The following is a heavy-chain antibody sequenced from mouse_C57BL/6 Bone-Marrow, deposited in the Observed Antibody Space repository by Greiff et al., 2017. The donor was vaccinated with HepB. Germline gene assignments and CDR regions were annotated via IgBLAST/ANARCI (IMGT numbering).Heavy chain of an antibody. Sequence: EVQLQQSGTVLARPGASVKMSCKTSGYTFTSYWMHWVKQRPGQGLEWIGAIYPGNSDTSYNQKFKGKAKLTAVTSASTAYMELSSLTNEDSAVYYCTRPFITTVVADWYFDVWGTGTTVTVSS. D-gene: IGHD1-1*01. CDR2: IYPGNSDT. CDR1: GYTFTSYW. V-gene: IGHV1-5*01. CDR3: TRPFITTVVADWYFDV. J-gene: IGHJ1*03.